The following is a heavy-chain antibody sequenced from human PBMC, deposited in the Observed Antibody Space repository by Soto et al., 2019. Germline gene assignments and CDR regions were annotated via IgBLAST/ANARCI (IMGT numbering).Heavy chain of an antibody. CDR3: SKHLTPAAFDS. V-gene: IGHV3-23*01. CDR1: GFTFSIYA. J-gene: IGHJ3*02. Sequence: EVQLLESGGGLVQPGGSLRLSCAASGFTFSIYALSWVRQAPGKGLEWVSAISGDCVNTYYTDSVRGRFTFSRDNSKNTLYLQMSSLRAEDTAVYYCSKHLTPAAFDSWGQGTVVTVSS. D-gene: IGHD7-27*01. CDR2: ISGDCVNT.